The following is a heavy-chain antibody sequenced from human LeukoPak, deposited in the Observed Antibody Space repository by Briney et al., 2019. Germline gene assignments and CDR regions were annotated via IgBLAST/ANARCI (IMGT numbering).Heavy chain of an antibody. CDR1: GYTFTCYY. V-gene: IGHV1-2*02. CDR2: INPNSGGT. CDR3: ARVFPTYAFDI. J-gene: IGHJ3*02. Sequence: ASVKVSCKASGYTFTCYYMHWVRQAPGQGREWMGWINPNSGGTNYAQKFQGRVTMTRDTSISTGYMELSRLRSDDTAVYYCARVFPTYAFDIWGQGTVVTVSS.